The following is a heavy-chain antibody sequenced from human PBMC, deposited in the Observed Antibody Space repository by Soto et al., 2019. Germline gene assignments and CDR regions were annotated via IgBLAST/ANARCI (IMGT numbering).Heavy chain of an antibody. D-gene: IGHD3-22*01. CDR3: ARATYYYDSSGGFDY. Sequence: QVQLVQSGAEVKKPGSSVKVSCKASGGTFSSYTISWVRQAPGQGLEWMGRIIPILGIANYAQKFQGRVTITADKSTSTAYMELSSLRSEDTAVHYCARATYYYDSSGGFDYWGQGTLVTVSS. CDR2: IIPILGIA. V-gene: IGHV1-69*02. CDR1: GGTFSSYT. J-gene: IGHJ4*02.